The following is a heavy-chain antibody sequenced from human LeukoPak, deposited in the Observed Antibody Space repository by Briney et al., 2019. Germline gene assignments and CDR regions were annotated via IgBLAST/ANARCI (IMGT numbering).Heavy chain of an antibody. Sequence: SQTLSLTCAISGDSVSSNSAAWNWIRQSPSRGLEWLGRTYYRSKWYNDYAVSVKSRITINPDTSKNQFSLQLNSVTPEDTAVYYCPRVNYGGNSRVYYFDYWGQGTLVTVSS. D-gene: IGHD4-23*01. CDR2: TYYRSKWYN. J-gene: IGHJ4*02. CDR3: PRVNYGGNSRVYYFDY. CDR1: GDSVSSNSAA. V-gene: IGHV6-1*01.